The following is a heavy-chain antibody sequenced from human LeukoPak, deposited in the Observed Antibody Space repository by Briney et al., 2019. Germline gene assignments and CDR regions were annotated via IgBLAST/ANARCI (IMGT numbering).Heavy chain of an antibody. CDR3: APRVVGSAPFDY. Sequence: GGSLRLSCAASGFTFSTYAMSWVRQAPGKGLEWVSAISGSTGRTYYADSVKGRFIISRDNSKNTLYLQMNNLRAEDTAVYYCAPRVVGSAPFDYWGQGTLVTVSS. D-gene: IGHD2-15*01. CDR2: ISGSTGRT. V-gene: IGHV3-23*01. J-gene: IGHJ4*02. CDR1: GFTFSTYA.